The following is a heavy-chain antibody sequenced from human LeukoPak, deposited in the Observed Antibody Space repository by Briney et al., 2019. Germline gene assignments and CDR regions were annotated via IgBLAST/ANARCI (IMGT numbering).Heavy chain of an antibody. D-gene: IGHD3-10*01. CDR3: ASLLWFGNNNWFDP. CDR1: GGSISSSSYY. Sequence: PSETLSLTCTVSGGSISSSSYYWGWIRQPPGTGLEWIGSIYYSGSTYHNPSLKSRVTISVDTSKNQFSLKLSSVTAADTAVYYCASLLWFGNNNWFDPWGQGTLVTVSS. V-gene: IGHV4-39*01. J-gene: IGHJ5*02. CDR2: IYYSGST.